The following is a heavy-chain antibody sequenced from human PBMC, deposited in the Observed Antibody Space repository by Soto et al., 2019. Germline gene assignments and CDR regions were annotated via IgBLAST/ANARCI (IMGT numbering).Heavy chain of an antibody. CDR3: ARSRVSTPRLEDPFDI. CDR1: GYSFTTYW. J-gene: IGHJ3*02. V-gene: IGHV5-51*01. D-gene: IGHD5-12*01. CDR2: IYPGDSDS. Sequence: PGESLKISCKGSGYSFTTYWLAWVRQMPGKGLEYMGIIYPGDSDSRYSPAFQGQVTISADKSISTAYLQWTSLKASDTAIYYCARSRVSTPRLEDPFDIWGQGTMVTASS.